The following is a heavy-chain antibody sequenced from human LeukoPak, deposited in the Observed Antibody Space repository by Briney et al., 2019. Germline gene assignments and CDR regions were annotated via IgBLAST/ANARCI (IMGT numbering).Heavy chain of an antibody. D-gene: IGHD3-22*01. CDR3: ARGVSYYDSSGYYNEYFQH. CDR2: IYYSGST. V-gene: IGHV4-59*08. CDR1: AGSISSYY. J-gene: IGHJ1*01. Sequence: SETLSLTCTVSAGSISSYYWSRIRQPPGKGLEWIGYIYYSGSTNYNHSLKSRVTISVDTSKNQFALKLSSVTAADTAVYYCARGVSYYDSSGYYNEYFQHWGQGTLVTVSS.